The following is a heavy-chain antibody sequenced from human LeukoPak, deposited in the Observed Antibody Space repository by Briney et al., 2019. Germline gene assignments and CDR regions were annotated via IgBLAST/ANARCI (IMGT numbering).Heavy chain of an antibody. CDR1: GGSISSYY. Sequence: SETLSLTCGVSGGSISSYYWAWIRQAPGKGLEWIGYIYYAGSTNYNPSLKSRVTMSVDMSRNQFSLRMTSVTAADAAVYYCAREAQDFRTGNHRPGHYDYMDVWGKGTAVTVSS. V-gene: IGHV4-59*01. CDR3: AREAQDFRTGNHRPGHYDYMDV. CDR2: IYYAGST. D-gene: IGHD1-14*01. J-gene: IGHJ6*03.